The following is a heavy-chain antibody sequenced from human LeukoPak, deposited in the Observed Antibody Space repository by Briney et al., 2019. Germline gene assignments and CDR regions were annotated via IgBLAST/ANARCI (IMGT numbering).Heavy chain of an antibody. CDR1: GGSFSGYY. J-gene: IGHJ4*02. CDR2: INHRGST. CDR3: ARLTSRHSSSRYGGDY. D-gene: IGHD6-13*01. V-gene: IGHV4-34*01. Sequence: SETLSLTCAVYGGSFSGYYWSWIRQPPGKGLEWIGEINHRGSTNYNPSLKSRVTISVDTSKNQFSLKLSSVTAADTALYYCARLTSRHSSSRYGGDYWGQGTLVTVSS.